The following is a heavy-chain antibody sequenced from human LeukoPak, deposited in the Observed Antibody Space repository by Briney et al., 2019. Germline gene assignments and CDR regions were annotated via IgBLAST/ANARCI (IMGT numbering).Heavy chain of an antibody. Sequence: EASVRVSCKASGYTFTSYDINWVRQAAGQGPEWMGWMNPNSGETGYVQNFKGRVTMTRDTSISTAYMELSSLRSEDTAVYFCARGPIQQSDYWGQGTLVTVSS. CDR2: MNPNSGET. D-gene: IGHD5-18*01. J-gene: IGHJ4*02. CDR1: GYTFTSYD. V-gene: IGHV1-8*01. CDR3: ARGPIQQSDY.